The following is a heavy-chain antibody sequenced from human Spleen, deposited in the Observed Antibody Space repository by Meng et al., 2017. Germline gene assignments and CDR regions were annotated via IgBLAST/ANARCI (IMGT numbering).Heavy chain of an antibody. V-gene: IGHV4-39*01. Sequence: QPQLQESGPGLVKPSEALSLTCGVSGDYIGTGAYYWGWIRQAPGKGLEWIGSIGHSGFTYYTPPVRSRVTVSIDTSKNQFSLKLSSVTATDTAVYYCARHPNWFDPWGQGTLVTVSS. CDR2: IGHSGFT. J-gene: IGHJ5*02. CDR1: GDYIGTGAYY. CDR3: ARHPNWFDP.